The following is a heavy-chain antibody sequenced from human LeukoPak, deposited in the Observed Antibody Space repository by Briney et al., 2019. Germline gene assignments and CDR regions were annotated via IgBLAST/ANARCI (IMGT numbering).Heavy chain of an antibody. V-gene: IGHV1-2*02. CDR2: IDPYTGNT. D-gene: IGHD5-12*01. J-gene: IGHJ4*02. Sequence: ASLKVSCKASGYTFVGYYLHWVRQAPGHGLEWMAWIDPYTGNTHYEQKSQGRITLTRDTYVRTTYLRLSWLTSDDTARYYCAREYSASEHWGQGTRVTVSS. CDR3: AREYSASEH. CDR1: GYTFVGYY.